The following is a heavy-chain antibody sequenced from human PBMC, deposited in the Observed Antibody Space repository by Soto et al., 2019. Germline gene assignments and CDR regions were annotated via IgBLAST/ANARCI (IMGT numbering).Heavy chain of an antibody. CDR1: AGTFRSYA. CDR2: IIPIFGTA. J-gene: IGHJ4*02. D-gene: IGHD4-17*01. V-gene: IGHV1-69*13. CDR3: ARARATVTGGYYFDY. Sequence: GASGQVCCKGRAGTFRSYAISWVLQAPGQGLEWMGGIIPIFGTANYAQKFQGRVTITADESTSTAYMELSSLRSEDTAVYYCARARATVTGGYYFDYWGQGTLVTVSS.